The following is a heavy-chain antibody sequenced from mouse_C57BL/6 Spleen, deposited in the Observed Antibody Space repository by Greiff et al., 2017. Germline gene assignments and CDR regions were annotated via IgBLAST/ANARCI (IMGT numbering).Heavy chain of an antibody. CDR2: INPNNGGT. Sequence: VQLQQSGPELVKPGASVKISCKASGYTFTDYYMNWVKQSHGKSLEWIGDINPNNGGTSYNQKFKGKATLTVDKSSSTAYMELRSLTSEDSAVYYCARYYSNAFYYAMDYWGQGTSVTVSS. CDR3: ARYYSNAFYYAMDY. D-gene: IGHD2-5*01. J-gene: IGHJ4*01. V-gene: IGHV1-26*01. CDR1: GYTFTDYY.